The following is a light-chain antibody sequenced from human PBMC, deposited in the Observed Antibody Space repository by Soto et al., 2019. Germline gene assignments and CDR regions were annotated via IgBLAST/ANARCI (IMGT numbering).Light chain of an antibody. V-gene: IGKV1-12*01. CDR2: AAS. J-gene: IGKJ5*01. Sequence: QVSLSPASLSSSKGDRVSITCRASQGISTYLGWYQQKPGKAPKLLIYAASSLQTGVPSRFSGSGSGTDFTLTISSLQPEDFGTYYCQQAISFPITFGQGTRLEI. CDR3: QQAISFPIT. CDR1: QGISTY.